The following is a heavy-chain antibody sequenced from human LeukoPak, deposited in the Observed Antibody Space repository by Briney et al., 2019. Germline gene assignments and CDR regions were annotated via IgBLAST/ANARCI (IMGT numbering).Heavy chain of an antibody. CDR3: ARGRPLRYFDWLGFA. CDR1: GYTFSNYD. J-gene: IGHJ4*02. CDR2: ITPSGGI. V-gene: IGHV1-46*01. Sequence: ASVKVSCKASGYTFSNYDMNWVRQAPGQGLEGMGMITPSGGISYAQKFQGRVTMTRDMSTNTVYMELSSLRSEGTAVYYCARGRPLRYFDWLGFAWGQGTLVTVSS. D-gene: IGHD3-9*01.